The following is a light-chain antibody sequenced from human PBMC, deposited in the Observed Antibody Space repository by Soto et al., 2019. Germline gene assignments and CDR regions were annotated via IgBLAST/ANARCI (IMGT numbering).Light chain of an antibody. V-gene: IGLV1-44*01. CDR1: SSNIGTYS. CDR2: SDN. J-gene: IGLJ1*01. CDR3: AAWDDSPNRCV. Sequence: QSVLTQPPSASGTPGQRVTISCSGSSSNIGTYSVSWYQHFPGTAPRLLIYSDNQRPSGVPDRFSASKSGASASLAISGLQSEDEADFYCAAWDDSPNRCVFGTGTKVTVL.